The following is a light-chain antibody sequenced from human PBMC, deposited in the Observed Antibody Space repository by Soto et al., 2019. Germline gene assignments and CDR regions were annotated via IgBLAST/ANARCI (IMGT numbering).Light chain of an antibody. CDR1: HSVIVY. J-gene: IGKJ5*01. CDR3: QQYGSATST. CDR2: RXF. V-gene: IGKV3-20*01. Sequence: IVMKQSPGTVFLFPGETVTLSXRASHSVIVYLYWFPQTSGXPPRXXXLRXFTRAMGCPARLSGSGSVTDFTLTISRLEPEDFAAYYCQQYGSATSTFGQGTRLEIK.